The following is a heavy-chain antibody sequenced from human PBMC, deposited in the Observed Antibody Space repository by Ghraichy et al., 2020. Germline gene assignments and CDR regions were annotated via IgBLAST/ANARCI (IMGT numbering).Heavy chain of an antibody. D-gene: IGHD6-13*01. CDR2: ISVYNGNT. Sequence: ASVKVSCKASGYTFTTYGISWVRQAPGQGLEWMGWISVYNGNTKYAQKLQGRVTMTTDTSTSTAYMELRSLRSDDTAVYYCARDASGGAAAGNFDYWGQGTLVTVSS. CDR3: ARDASGGAAAGNFDY. J-gene: IGHJ4*02. V-gene: IGHV1-18*04. CDR1: GYTFTTYG.